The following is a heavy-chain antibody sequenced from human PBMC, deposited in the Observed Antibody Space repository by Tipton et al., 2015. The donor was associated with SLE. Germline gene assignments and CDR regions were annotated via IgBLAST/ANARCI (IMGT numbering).Heavy chain of an antibody. CDR2: IYYSGAT. J-gene: IGHJ1*01. Sequence: GLVKPSETLSLTCTVSGGSINTGSDYWAWVRQPPGTGLEWIGSIYYSGATYYNPSLKSRVTMSIDTSNNQFSLRLNSVTAADTAVYYCARLCCIGAAGTGHFQLWGQGTLVTVSS. V-gene: IGHV4-39*07. D-gene: IGHD6-13*01. CDR1: GGSINTGSDY. CDR3: ARLCCIGAAGTGHFQL.